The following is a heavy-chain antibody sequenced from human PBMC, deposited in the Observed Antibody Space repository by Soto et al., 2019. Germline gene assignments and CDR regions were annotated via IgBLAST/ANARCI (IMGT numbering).Heavy chain of an antibody. D-gene: IGHD3-10*01. Sequence: SQTLSLTCTVSGGSISSYSGRWIRQSPGKGLEWIGYIYYNGNTNYNPSLASRVTISVDTSKNHFSLKLNSVTVADTAVYYCARGGASSRWLDPWGQGTLVAVSS. V-gene: IGHV4-59*01. CDR3: ARGGASSRWLDP. CDR2: IYYNGNT. CDR1: GGSISSYS. J-gene: IGHJ5*02.